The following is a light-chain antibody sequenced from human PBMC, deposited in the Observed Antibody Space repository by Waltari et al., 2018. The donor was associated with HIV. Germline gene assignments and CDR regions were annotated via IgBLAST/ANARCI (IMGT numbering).Light chain of an antibody. CDR3: SSWDASLDGWV. Sequence: QSLLTQPPSASGTPGQRVTISCPGGTAKIGTNTVNWYTQLPGTAPTLLIFSVNLRHSAGSALFSCAKSGTAAALAISALRSDDEAQFLWSSWDASLDGWVFGGGTQLTVL. J-gene: IGLJ3*02. CDR2: SVN. V-gene: IGLV1-44*01. CDR1: TAKIGTNT.